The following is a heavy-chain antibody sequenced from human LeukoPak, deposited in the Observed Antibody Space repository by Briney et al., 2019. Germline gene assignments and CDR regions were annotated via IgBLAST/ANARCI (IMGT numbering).Heavy chain of an antibody. CDR3: ARQREGYFDL. CDR2: IYQSGST. Sequence: SETLSLTCTVSGGSISSGGFYWSWIRQPPGKGLEWIGYIYQSGSTYYNPSLKSRVTISVDRSKNQFSLNLSSVTAADRAMYYCARQREGYFDLWGRGTRVTVSS. CDR1: GGSISSGGFY. J-gene: IGHJ2*01. V-gene: IGHV4-30-2*01.